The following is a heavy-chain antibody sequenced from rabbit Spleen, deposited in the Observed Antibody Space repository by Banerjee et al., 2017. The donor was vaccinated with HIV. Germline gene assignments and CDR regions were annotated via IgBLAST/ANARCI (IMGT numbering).Heavy chain of an antibody. J-gene: IGHJ3*01. D-gene: IGHD4-1*01. CDR1: GFSFSSSYY. CDR2: IDPVFGST. CDR3: ARDLDGVIGWNFGW. V-gene: IGHV1S40*01. Sequence: QSLEESGGDLVKPGASLTLTCTASGFSFSSSYYMNWVRQAPGKGLEWIGYIDPVFGSTYYATWVNGRFTISSHNAQNTLYLQLNSLTAADTATYFCARDLDGVIGWNFGWWGQGTLVTVS.